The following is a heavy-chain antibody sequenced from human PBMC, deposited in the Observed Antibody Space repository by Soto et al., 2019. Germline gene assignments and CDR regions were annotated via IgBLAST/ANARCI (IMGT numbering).Heavy chain of an antibody. CDR2: ISAGGAST. CDR3: ATDRAGSTVVTGFDN. D-gene: IGHD2-15*01. CDR1: GFTFSSYA. V-gene: IGHV3-23*01. J-gene: IGHJ4*02. Sequence: PGGSLRLSCAASGFTFSSYAMSWVRQAPGKGLDWVSGISAGGASTFYADSVKGRFTISRDKSKNTLYLQMNSLRAEDTAVYYCATDRAGSTVVTGFDNWGQETLVTVSS.